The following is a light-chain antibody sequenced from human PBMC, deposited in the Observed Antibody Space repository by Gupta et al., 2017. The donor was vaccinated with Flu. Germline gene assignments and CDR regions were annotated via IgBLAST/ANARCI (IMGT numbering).Light chain of an antibody. V-gene: IGLV2-23*02. J-gene: IGLJ1*01. CDR3: FSDSETKARYV. Sequence: QPALTQPSSVSASPGQAITISCTGTSSALGGYNLVSWYRQFPGEAPKLLIFEVSERLSGVADRFSGSKYGNTASLTISGLQAEAEADYYCFSDSETKARYVFGTGTKVSVL. CDR2: EVS. CDR1: SSALGGYNL.